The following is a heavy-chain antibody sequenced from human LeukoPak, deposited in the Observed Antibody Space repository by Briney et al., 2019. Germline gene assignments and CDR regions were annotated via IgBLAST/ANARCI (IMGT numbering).Heavy chain of an antibody. CDR2: INHSGST. CDR3: ARLRFLEWLLSSAYYYGMDV. J-gene: IGHJ6*02. D-gene: IGHD3-3*01. CDR1: GGSFSGYY. V-gene: IGHV4-34*01. Sequence: PSETLSLTCAVYGGSFSGYYWSWLRQPPGKGLEWIGEINHSGSTNYNPSLKSRVTISVDTSKNQFSLKLSSVTAADTAVYYCARLRFLEWLLSSAYYYGMDVWGQGTTVTVSS.